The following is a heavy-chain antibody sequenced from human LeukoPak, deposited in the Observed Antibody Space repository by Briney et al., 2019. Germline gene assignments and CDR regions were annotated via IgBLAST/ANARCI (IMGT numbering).Heavy chain of an antibody. CDR1: GYSISSGYY. Sequence: SETLSLTCTVSGYSISSGYYWGWIRPPPGKGLEWIGSIYHSGSTYYNPSLKSRVTISVDTSKNQFSLKLSSVTAADTAVYYCARDQVAAAGVRWFDPWGQGTLVTVSS. J-gene: IGHJ5*02. D-gene: IGHD6-13*01. V-gene: IGHV4-38-2*02. CDR2: IYHSGST. CDR3: ARDQVAAAGVRWFDP.